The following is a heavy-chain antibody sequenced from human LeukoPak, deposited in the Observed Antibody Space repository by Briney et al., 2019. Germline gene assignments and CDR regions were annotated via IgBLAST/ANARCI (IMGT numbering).Heavy chain of an antibody. CDR2: IRYDGNHQ. D-gene: IGHD1-26*01. J-gene: IGHJ4*02. V-gene: IGHV3-30*02. Sequence: GGSLRLSCAASGFTFSRYGLLWVRQAPGKGLDVVTFIRYDGNHQYYADSVKGRFTISRDNSKNTFYLQMNSLRAEDTAVYYCAKDGMVGATTGLYYWGQGILVTVSS. CDR3: AKDGMVGATTGLYY. CDR1: GFTFSRYG.